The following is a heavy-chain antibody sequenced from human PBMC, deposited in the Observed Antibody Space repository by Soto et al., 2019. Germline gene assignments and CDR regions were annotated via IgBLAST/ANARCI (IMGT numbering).Heavy chain of an antibody. D-gene: IGHD2-2*01. CDR1: GFTFSSYS. J-gene: IGHJ4*02. CDR2: ISSSSSYI. Sequence: GGSLRLSCAASGFTFSSYSMNWVRQAPGKGLEWVSSISSSSSYIYYADSVKGRFTISRDNAKNSLYLQMNSLRAEDTAVYYCARFLCGSTSCYDPVDYFDYWGQGTLVTVSS. V-gene: IGHV3-21*01. CDR3: ARFLCGSTSCYDPVDYFDY.